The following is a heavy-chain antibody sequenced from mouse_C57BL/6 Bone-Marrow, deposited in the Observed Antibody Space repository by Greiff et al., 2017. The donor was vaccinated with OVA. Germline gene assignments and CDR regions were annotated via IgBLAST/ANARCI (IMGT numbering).Heavy chain of an antibody. Sequence: EVQLQESGGGLVQPGGSLSLSCAASGFTFTDYYMSWVRQPPGKALEWLGFIRNKANGYTTEYSASVKGRFTISRDNSQSILYLQMNALRAEDSATYYCARYSPYYFDYWGQGTTLTVSS. CDR3: ARYSPYYFDY. CDR2: IRNKANGYTT. V-gene: IGHV7-3*01. J-gene: IGHJ2*01. CDR1: GFTFTDYY.